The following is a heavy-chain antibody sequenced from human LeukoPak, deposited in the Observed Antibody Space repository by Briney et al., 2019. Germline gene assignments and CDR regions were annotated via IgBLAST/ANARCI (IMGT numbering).Heavy chain of an antibody. V-gene: IGHV3-30*18. CDR2: ISYDGSNK. CDR3: AKDSSSWYSSVYFDY. CDR1: GFTFSSYG. J-gene: IGHJ4*02. D-gene: IGHD6-13*01. Sequence: GRSLRLSSAASGFTFSSYGMHWVRQAPGKGLEWVAVISYDGSNKYYADSVKGRFTISRDNSKNTLYLQMNSLRAEDTAVYYCAKDSSSWYSSVYFDYWGQGTLITVSS.